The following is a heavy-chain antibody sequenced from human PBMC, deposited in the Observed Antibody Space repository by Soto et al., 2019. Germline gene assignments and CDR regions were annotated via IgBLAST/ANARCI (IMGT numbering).Heavy chain of an antibody. CDR2: INAGNGNT. D-gene: IGHD6-13*01. CDR1: GYTFATYA. V-gene: IGHV1-3*01. J-gene: IGHJ6*02. CDR3: ARDRDAEAGKFYYHGLDV. Sequence: QVQLVQSGAEVKMPGASVKVSCKTSGYTFATYAVHWVRQAPGQRLEWLGWINAGNGNTKYSQKFQGRATITRDTSASTVYMELSSLRSEDTAVYYCARDRDAEAGKFYYHGLDVWGQGTTVTVSS.